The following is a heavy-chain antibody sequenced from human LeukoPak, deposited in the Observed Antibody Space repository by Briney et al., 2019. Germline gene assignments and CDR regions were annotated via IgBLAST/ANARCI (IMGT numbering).Heavy chain of an antibody. J-gene: IGHJ4*02. CDR2: ISADGGDI. CDR1: GFIFSNNI. D-gene: IGHD3-22*01. CDR3: AKDPPHSDRSIYSDNS. Sequence: PGGSLRLSSAASGFIFSNNIMNWVRQAPGKGLEWVSVISADGGDIYYADSVNGRFTISRDNSKNTLHLQMDSLRAEDTAVYYCAKDPPHSDRSIYSDNSWGQGTLVTVSS. V-gene: IGHV3-23*01.